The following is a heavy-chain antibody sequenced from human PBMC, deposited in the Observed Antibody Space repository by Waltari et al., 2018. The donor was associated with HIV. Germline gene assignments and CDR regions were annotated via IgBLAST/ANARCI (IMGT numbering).Heavy chain of an antibody. CDR2: ISGNGGTT. Sequence: EVQLVQSGGGLVQPGGSLTLSCVVCVLPFSGYAMHWVLQAPGKALEYVSNISGNGGTTHYANSVKDRFTISRDNSKNTLYLQMGSLRAEDMAVYDCATAPSYSVPFFDYWGQGTLVTVSS. J-gene: IGHJ4*02. CDR1: VLPFSGYA. V-gene: IGHV3-64*01. CDR3: ATAPSYSVPFFDY. D-gene: IGHD4-4*01.